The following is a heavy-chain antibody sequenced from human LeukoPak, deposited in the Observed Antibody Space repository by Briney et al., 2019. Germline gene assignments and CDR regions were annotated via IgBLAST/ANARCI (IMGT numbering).Heavy chain of an antibody. V-gene: IGHV4-59*01. D-gene: IGHD3-10*01. CDR3: ARQRFGELLYYYYYMDV. Sequence: SETLSLTCTVSGGSISSFYWSWIRQPPGEGLEWIGYIYYSGSTNYNPSLKSRVTISVDTSKNQFSLNLSSVTAADTAVYYCARQRFGELLYYYYYMDVWGKGTTVTVSS. CDR2: IYYSGST. CDR1: GGSISSFY. J-gene: IGHJ6*03.